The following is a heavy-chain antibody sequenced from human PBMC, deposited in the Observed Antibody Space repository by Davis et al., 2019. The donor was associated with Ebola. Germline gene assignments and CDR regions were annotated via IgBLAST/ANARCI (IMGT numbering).Heavy chain of an antibody. CDR3: ARDRHDSSAYGS. D-gene: IGHD3-22*01. Sequence: SETLSLTCTVSGGSISGYFWSWIRQPPGKGLEWIGYIYHSGSTNYNPSLKSRVTISVDTSKSQFSLKVNSVTAADTAVYFCARDRHDSSAYGSWGQGTLVTVSS. J-gene: IGHJ4*02. V-gene: IGHV4-59*12. CDR1: GGSISGYF. CDR2: IYHSGST.